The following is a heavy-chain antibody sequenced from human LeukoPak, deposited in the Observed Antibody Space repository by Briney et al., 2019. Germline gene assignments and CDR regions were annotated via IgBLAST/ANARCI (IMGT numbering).Heavy chain of an antibody. V-gene: IGHV1-69*04. Sequence: ASVKVSCKASGGTFSSYAISWVRQAPGQGLEWMGRIIPILGIANYAQKFQGRVTITADKSTSTAYMELSSLRSEDTAVYYCARTGYCNSTSCYQAYYYYGMDVWGQGTTVTVSS. CDR1: GGTFSSYA. D-gene: IGHD2-2*01. CDR2: IIPILGIA. CDR3: ARTGYCNSTSCYQAYYYYGMDV. J-gene: IGHJ6*02.